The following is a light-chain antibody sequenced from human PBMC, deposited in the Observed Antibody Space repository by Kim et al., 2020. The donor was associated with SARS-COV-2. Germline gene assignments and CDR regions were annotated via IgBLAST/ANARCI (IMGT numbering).Light chain of an antibody. CDR3: QQYNNWPPYT. Sequence: VSPGERATLSCRASQSVSSNLAWYQQKPGQAPRLLIYGASTRATGIPARFSGSGSGTEFTLTISSLQSEDFAVYYCQQYNNWPPYTFGQGTKPGD. V-gene: IGKV3-15*01. CDR2: GAS. J-gene: IGKJ2*01. CDR1: QSVSSN.